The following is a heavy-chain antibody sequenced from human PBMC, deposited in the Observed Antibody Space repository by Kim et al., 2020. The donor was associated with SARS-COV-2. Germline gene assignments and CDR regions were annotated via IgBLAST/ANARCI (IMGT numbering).Heavy chain of an antibody. CDR3: ARAKPLYYDSSGYYLDY. J-gene: IGHJ4*02. CDR1: GGTFSSYA. CDR2: IIPIFVTA. D-gene: IGHD3-22*01. Sequence: SVKVSCKASGGTFSSYAISWVRQAPGQGLEWMGGIIPIFVTANYAQKFQGRVTITADESTSTAYMELSSLRSEDTAVYYCARAKPLYYDSSGYYLDYWGQGTLVTVSS. V-gene: IGHV1-69*13.